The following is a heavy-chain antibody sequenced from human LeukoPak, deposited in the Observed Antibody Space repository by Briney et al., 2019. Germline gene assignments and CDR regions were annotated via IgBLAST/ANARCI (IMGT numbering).Heavy chain of an antibody. D-gene: IGHD2-2*01. J-gene: IGHJ6*02. Sequence: PGGSLRLSCAASGFSFSNYAMYWVRQAPGKGLEWVAVISNDGSNKYYADSVKGRFTISRDNSKNTLYLQMNSLRAEDTAVYYCARGLSSTQEKHYYYGMDVWGQGTTVTVSS. CDR1: GFSFSNYA. CDR2: ISNDGSNK. CDR3: ARGLSSTQEKHYYYGMDV. V-gene: IGHV3-30*04.